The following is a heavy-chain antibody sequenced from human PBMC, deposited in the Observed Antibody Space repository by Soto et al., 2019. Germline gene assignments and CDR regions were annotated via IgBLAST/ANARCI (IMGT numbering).Heavy chain of an antibody. V-gene: IGHV2-5*02. D-gene: IGHD3-16*01. CDR2: IFWDDDK. J-gene: IGHJ4*02. CDR1: GFSLSSSGVG. CDR3: AHRLGEFGSRLAFDY. Sequence: QVTLKESGPPLVKPTQTLTLTCTFSGFSLSSSGVGVGWIRQPPGKALEWLALIFWDDDKRYSPSLRSRLAITKDTSRNQVVLTLTNMDPVDTATYYCAHRLGEFGSRLAFDYWGQGTLVTVSS.